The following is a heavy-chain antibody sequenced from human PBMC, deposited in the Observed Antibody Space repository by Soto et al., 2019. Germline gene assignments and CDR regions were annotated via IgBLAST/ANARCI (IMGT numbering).Heavy chain of an antibody. J-gene: IGHJ6*03. CDR1: GFTFDDYA. V-gene: IGHV3-9*01. CDR2: ISWNSGSI. Sequence: GGSLRLSCAASGFTFDDYAMHWVRQAPGKGLEWVSGISWNSGSIGYADSVKGRFTISRDNAKNSLYLQMNSLRAEDTALYYCAKDISSSSWDYYYYYMDVWGKGTTVTVSS. D-gene: IGHD6-13*01. CDR3: AKDISSSSWDYYYYYMDV.